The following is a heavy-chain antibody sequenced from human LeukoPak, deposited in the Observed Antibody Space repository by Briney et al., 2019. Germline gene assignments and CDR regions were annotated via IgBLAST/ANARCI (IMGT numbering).Heavy chain of an antibody. V-gene: IGHV4-59*01. CDR1: GGSISSYY. D-gene: IGHD3-10*01. CDR3: ASEHYYGSGSIDY. CDR2: IYYSGST. Sequence: PSETLSLTCTVSGGSISSYYWSWIRQPPGKGLERIGYIYYSGSTNYNPSLKSRVTISVDTSKNQFSLKLSSVTAADTAVYYCASEHYYGSGSIDYWGQGTLVTVSS. J-gene: IGHJ4*02.